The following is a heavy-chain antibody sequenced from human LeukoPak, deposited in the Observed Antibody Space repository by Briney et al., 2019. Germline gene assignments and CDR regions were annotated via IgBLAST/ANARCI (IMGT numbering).Heavy chain of an antibody. CDR1: GGSISSSSYY. J-gene: IGHJ4*02. CDR2: IYYSGST. CDR3: ARDPTFKSRDGYMAFDY. V-gene: IGHV4-39*07. D-gene: IGHD5-24*01. Sequence: SETLSLTCTVSGGSISSSSYYWGWIRQPPGKGLEWIGSIYYSGSTYYNPSLKSRVTISVDTSKNQFSLKLSSVTAADTAVYYCARDPTFKSRDGYMAFDYWGQGTLVTVSS.